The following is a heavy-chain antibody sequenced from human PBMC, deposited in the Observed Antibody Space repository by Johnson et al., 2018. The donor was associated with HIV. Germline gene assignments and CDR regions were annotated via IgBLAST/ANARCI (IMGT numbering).Heavy chain of an antibody. CDR3: TTDAPFLGARDTDAFDI. J-gene: IGHJ3*02. V-gene: IGHV3-15*01. CDR1: GFSFSNAW. Sequence: VQLVESGGGVVQPGRSLRLSCAASGFSFSNAWMSWVRQAPGKGLEWVGRIKSKSDGGTTDYAAPVRGRFTISRDDSKNTLFLQMNSLKTDDTAVYYCTTDAPFLGARDTDAFDIWGQGTMVTVSS. CDR2: IKSKSDGGTT. D-gene: IGHD1-26*01.